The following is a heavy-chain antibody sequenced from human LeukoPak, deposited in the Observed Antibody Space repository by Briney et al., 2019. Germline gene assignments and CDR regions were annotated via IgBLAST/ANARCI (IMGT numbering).Heavy chain of an antibody. Sequence: GGSLRLSCAAPGFTFSSYGMHWVRQAPGKGLEWVAVISYDGSNKFYADSVKGRFAISRDNSKNTLYLQMNSLRAEDTAVYYCAKAGYSSGWRNFDYWGQGTLVTVSS. V-gene: IGHV3-30*18. CDR1: GFTFSSYG. D-gene: IGHD6-19*01. CDR3: AKAGYSSGWRNFDY. J-gene: IGHJ4*02. CDR2: ISYDGSNK.